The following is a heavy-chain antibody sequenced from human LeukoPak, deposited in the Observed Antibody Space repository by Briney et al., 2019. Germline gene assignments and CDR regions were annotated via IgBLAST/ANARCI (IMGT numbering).Heavy chain of an antibody. J-gene: IGHJ6*02. V-gene: IGHV1-18*01. CDR2: ISAYNGNT. D-gene: IGHD6-19*01. Sequence: ASVKVSCKASGYTSTSYGISWVRQAPGQGLEWMGWISAYNGNTNYAQKLQGRVTMTTDTSTSTAYMELRSLRSDDTAVYYCARDRPSGWYGDYYYGMDVWGQGTTVTVSS. CDR3: ARDRPSGWYGDYYYGMDV. CDR1: GYTSTSYG.